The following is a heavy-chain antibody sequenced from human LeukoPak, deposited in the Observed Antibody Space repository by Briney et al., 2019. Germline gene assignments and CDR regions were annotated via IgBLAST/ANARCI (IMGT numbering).Heavy chain of an antibody. CDR2: ISYDGNSK. CDR3: AREGGSPRNVGTFDY. V-gene: IGHV3-30-3*01. CDR1: GFTFSTYV. Sequence: GGSLRLSCAASGFTFSTYVMHWVRQAPGKGLESVTVISYDGNSKYYADSVKGRFTISRDNSKNTLYLQMNSLRGEDTAVYYCAREGGSPRNVGTFDYWGQGTLVTVSS. J-gene: IGHJ4*02. D-gene: IGHD1-14*01.